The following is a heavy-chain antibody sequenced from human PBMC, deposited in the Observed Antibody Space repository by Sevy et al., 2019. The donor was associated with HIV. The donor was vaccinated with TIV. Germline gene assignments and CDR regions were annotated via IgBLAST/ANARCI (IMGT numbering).Heavy chain of an antibody. J-gene: IGHJ4*02. CDR2: FDPEDGET. CDR1: GYTLIEFS. D-gene: IGHD2-15*01. Sequence: ASVKVSCKVSGYTLIEFSMHWVRQAPGKGLEWMGGFDPEDGETIYAQRFQGRVTMTEDTSPDTADMELSSLRSEDTAVYYCATGLPGEYVDCSSCYSDYFAYWGQGTLVTVSS. CDR3: ATGLPGEYVDCSSCYSDYFAY. V-gene: IGHV1-24*01.